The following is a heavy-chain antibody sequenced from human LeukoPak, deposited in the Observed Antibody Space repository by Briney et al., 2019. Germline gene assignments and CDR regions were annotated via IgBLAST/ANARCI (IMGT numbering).Heavy chain of an antibody. CDR1: GDSLSINSAA. CDR3: AREVRDSSGWYLPPDEAFDI. Sequence: SQTLSLTCAISGDSLSINSAAWNWIRQSPSGGLEWLGRTYYRSKWYIDYAVSVKSRITINPDTSTNQFSLQLNSVTPEDTAVEYCAREVRDSSGWYLPPDEAFDIWGQGTMVTVSS. J-gene: IGHJ3*02. V-gene: IGHV6-1*01. D-gene: IGHD6-19*01. CDR2: TYYRSKWYI.